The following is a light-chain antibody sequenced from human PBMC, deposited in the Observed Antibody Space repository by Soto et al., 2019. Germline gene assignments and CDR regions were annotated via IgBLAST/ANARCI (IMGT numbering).Light chain of an antibody. Sequence: QSVLTQPASVSGSPGQSITISCTGTSSDVGGYKYVSWYQQHPDKAPKLIIFEVSNRPSGISSRFSGSKSGNTAPLTISGLQAEDEADYYCASYTSSSTSVIFGRGTKLTVL. J-gene: IGLJ2*01. V-gene: IGLV2-14*01. CDR1: SSDVGGYKY. CDR3: ASYTSSSTSVI. CDR2: EVS.